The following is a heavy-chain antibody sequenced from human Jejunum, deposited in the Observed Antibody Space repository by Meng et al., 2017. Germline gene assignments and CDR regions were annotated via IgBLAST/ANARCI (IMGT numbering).Heavy chain of an antibody. J-gene: IGHJ5*02. V-gene: IGHV1-46*02. Sequence: QVQLVHSGAEVKMPGASVKISCKASGYTFNTYHMHWVRQAPGQGPEWMGVINPRDGSTTYAQKFQGRLTVTTDTPTSTAYMQLTGLTSEDTAVYYCARIAGSSTAFDPWGQGTLVTVSS. D-gene: IGHD2-21*01. CDR1: GYTFNTYH. CDR2: INPRDGST. CDR3: ARIAGSSTAFDP.